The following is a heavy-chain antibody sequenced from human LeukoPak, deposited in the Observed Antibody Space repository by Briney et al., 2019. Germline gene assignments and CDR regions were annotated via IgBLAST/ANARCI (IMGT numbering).Heavy chain of an antibody. CDR1: GYTFTTYY. J-gene: IGHJ4*02. D-gene: IGHD5-18*01. Sequence: ASVKVSCKASGYTFTTYYVHWVRQAPGQGLEWMGIINPSGGSTTYAQKFRGRLTMTRDMSTSTAYMELSSLRSEDTAVYYCARRDTAMVSIFDYWGQGTLVTVSS. CDR2: INPSGGST. CDR3: ARRDTAMVSIFDY. V-gene: IGHV1-46*01.